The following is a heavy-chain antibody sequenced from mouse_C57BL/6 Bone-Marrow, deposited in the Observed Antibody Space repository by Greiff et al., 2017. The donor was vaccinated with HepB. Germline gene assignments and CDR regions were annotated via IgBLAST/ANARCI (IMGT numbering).Heavy chain of an antibody. Sequence: QVQLQQSGPGLVQPSQCLSITCTVSGFSLTSYGVHWVRQSPGKGLEWLGVIWRGGSTDYNAAFMSRLSITKDNSKSQVVFKMNSMQADDNAIYYCARLRGSSYWEFAYWGQGTLVTVSA. D-gene: IGHD1-1*01. CDR2: IWRGGST. CDR1: GFSLTSYG. V-gene: IGHV2-5*01. J-gene: IGHJ3*01. CDR3: ARLRGSSYWEFAY.